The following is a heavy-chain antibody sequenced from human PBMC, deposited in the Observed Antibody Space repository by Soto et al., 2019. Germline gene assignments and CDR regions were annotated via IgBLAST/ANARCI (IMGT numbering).Heavy chain of an antibody. CDR1: GDTFRTYA. CDR2: IMSVFGMT. V-gene: IGHV1-69*01. Sequence: QVQLVQSGAEVKKPGSSVKVSCKAPGDTFRTYAISWVRQAPGQGLEWMGGIMSVFGMTNYAQKFQGRVTITADESARTAYMDLSSLTSEDTAVYYCARDSTGTTQGLNWFDPWGQGTLVTVSS. D-gene: IGHD1-7*01. CDR3: ARDSTGTTQGLNWFDP. J-gene: IGHJ5*02.